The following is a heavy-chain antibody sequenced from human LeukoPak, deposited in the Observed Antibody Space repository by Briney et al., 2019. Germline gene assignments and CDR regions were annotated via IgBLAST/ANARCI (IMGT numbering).Heavy chain of an antibody. Sequence: ASVKVSCKASGYTFTSYGISWVRQAPGQGLEWMGWISAYNGNTNYAQKLQGRVTMTTDTSTSTAYMELRSLRSGDTAVYYCARSSSVTIPGYYFDYWGQGTLVTVSS. V-gene: IGHV1-18*01. CDR3: ARSSSVTIPGYYFDY. D-gene: IGHD2-21*01. CDR2: ISAYNGNT. CDR1: GYTFTSYG. J-gene: IGHJ4*02.